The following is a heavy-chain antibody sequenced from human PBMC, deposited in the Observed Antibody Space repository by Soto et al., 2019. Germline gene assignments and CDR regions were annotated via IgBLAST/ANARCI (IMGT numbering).Heavy chain of an antibody. CDR3: ARPISPVYYYDSSGYYSL. D-gene: IGHD3-22*01. J-gene: IGHJ3*01. V-gene: IGHV5-51*01. CDR1: GYSFTSYW. CDR2: IYPGDSDT. Sequence: GGSLRLSCKGSGYSFTSYWIGWVRQMPGKGLEWMGIIYPGDSDTRYSPSFQGQVTISADKSISTAYLQWSSLKASDTAMYYCARPISPVYYYDSSGYYSLWGQGTMVTVSS.